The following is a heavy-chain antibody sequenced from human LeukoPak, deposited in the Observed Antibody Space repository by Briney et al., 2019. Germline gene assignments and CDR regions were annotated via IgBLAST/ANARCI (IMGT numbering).Heavy chain of an antibody. CDR3: ARDRTVVTPQVYYYYYMDV. D-gene: IGHD4-23*01. V-gene: IGHV4-39*02. CDR1: GGSISSSSYY. CDR2: IYYSGST. J-gene: IGHJ6*03. Sequence: SETLSLTCTVSGGSISSSSYYWGWIRQPPGKGLEWIGSIYYSGSTYYNPSLKSRVTISVDTSKNQFSLKLSSVTAADTAVYYCARDRTVVTPQVYYYYYMDVWGKGTTVTVSS.